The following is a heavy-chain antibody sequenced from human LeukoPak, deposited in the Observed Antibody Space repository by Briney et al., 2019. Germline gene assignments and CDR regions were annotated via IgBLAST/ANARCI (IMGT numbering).Heavy chain of an antibody. CDR2: FDPEDGET. D-gene: IGHD3-10*01. V-gene: IGHV1-24*01. Sequence: ASVKVSCKVSGYTLTELSMHWVRQAPGKGLEWMGGFDPEDGETIYAQKFQGRVTMTEDTSTDTAYMELSSLRSEDTAVYYCATATRSAMVRETVPLYYYYGMDVWGKGTTVTVSS. CDR3: ATATRSAMVRETVPLYYYYGMDV. J-gene: IGHJ6*04. CDR1: GYTLTELS.